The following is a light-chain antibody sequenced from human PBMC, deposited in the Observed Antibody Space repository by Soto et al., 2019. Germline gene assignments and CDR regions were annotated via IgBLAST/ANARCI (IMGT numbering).Light chain of an antibody. V-gene: IGLV2-11*01. Sequence: QSALTQPRSVSGSPGQSVTISCTGTSSDVGGYNYVSWYQQYPGKAPKLMIYHVTQRPSGVPDRFSGSKSGNTASLTISGLQAEDEADYFCCSYAGTHTAFGGGTKVTVL. CDR3: CSYAGTHTA. J-gene: IGLJ2*01. CDR2: HVT. CDR1: SSDVGGYNY.